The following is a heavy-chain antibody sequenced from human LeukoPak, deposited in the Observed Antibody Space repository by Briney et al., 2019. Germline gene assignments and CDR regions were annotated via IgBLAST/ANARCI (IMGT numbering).Heavy chain of an antibody. Sequence: GGSLRLSCAASGFTFSDYYMSWIRQAPGKGLEWVSYISSSGSTIYYADSVKGRFTISRDNAKNSLYLQMNSLRAEDTAVYYCARDPCSSTSCYAEVGSDYWGQGTLVTVSS. CDR3: ARDPCSSTSCYAEVGSDY. CDR2: ISSSGSTI. D-gene: IGHD2-2*01. V-gene: IGHV3-11*04. J-gene: IGHJ4*02. CDR1: GFTFSDYY.